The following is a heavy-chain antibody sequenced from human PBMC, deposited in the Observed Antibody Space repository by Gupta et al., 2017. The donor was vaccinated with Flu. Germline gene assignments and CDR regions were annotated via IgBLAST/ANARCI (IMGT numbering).Heavy chain of an antibody. V-gene: IGHV4-31*02. CDR3: ARGYCSGGTCYSCGHNWCDP. J-gene: IGHJ5*02. CDR2: IYYDGYT. Sequence: KGLEWIGHIYYDGYTYYNPSLKSRVTISLDKYKNQVSLKLTSGTAADTAVYYCARGYCSGGTCYSCGHNWCDPWGQGTLVTDFS. D-gene: IGHD2-15*01.